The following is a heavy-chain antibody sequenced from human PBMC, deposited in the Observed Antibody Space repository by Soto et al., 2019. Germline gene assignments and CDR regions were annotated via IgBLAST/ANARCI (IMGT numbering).Heavy chain of an antibody. V-gene: IGHV4-4*02. CDR2: IYHSGST. J-gene: IGHJ4*02. D-gene: IGHD3-10*01. Sequence: QVQLQESGPGLVKPSGTLSLTCAVSGGSISSSNWWSWVRQPPGKGLEWIGEIYHSGSTNYNPSLMSRVTISVDKSKNQFSLKLSSVTAADTAVYYCAREHFALWFGESIPYYFDYWGQGTLVTVSS. CDR1: GGSISSSNW. CDR3: AREHFALWFGESIPYYFDY.